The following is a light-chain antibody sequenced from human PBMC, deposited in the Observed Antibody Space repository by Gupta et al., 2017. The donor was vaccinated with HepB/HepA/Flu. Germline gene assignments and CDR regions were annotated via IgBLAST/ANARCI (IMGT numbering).Light chain of an antibody. Sequence: SALPPPRSVSGSPGQSVPISCTGPSRDVGGYNYVSWYQQHTGNAHNLMIYDVSKRTSGVPGCFSASKSGNTASLTISGRKEEEDAEYYCCSDAGSYTYVFGTGTKVTVL. CDR2: DVS. V-gene: IGLV2-11*01. CDR3: CSDAGSYTYV. J-gene: IGLJ1*01. CDR1: SRDVGGYNY.